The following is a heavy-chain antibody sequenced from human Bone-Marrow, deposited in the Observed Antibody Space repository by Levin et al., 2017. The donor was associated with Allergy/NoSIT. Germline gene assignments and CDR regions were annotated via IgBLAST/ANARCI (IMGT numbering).Heavy chain of an antibody. D-gene: IGHD2-2*01. CDR1: GGSFSGYY. Sequence: PGGSLRLSCAVYGGSFSGYYWSWIRQPPGKGLEWIAEINHSGSTNYNPSLKSRVTISVDTSKKQFSLKLTSVTAADTAVYYCTRVDKKYCSSITCYGASDYWGQGALVTVSS. V-gene: IGHV4-34*01. J-gene: IGHJ4*02. CDR3: TRVDKKYCSSITCYGASDY. CDR2: INHSGST.